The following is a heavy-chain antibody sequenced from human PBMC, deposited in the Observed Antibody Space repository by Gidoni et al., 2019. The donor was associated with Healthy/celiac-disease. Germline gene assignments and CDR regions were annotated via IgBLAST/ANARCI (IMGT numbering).Heavy chain of an antibody. CDR3: AKDLLGATVGMDV. V-gene: IGHV3-9*01. J-gene: IGHJ6*02. CDR1: GFTFDDYA. D-gene: IGHD1-26*01. CDR2: ISWNSGSI. Sequence: EVQLVESGGGLVQPGRSLRLYCAASGFTFDDYAMHWVRQAPGKGLEWVSGISWNSGSIGYADSVKGRFTISRDNAKNSLYLQMNSLRAEDTALYYCAKDLLGATVGMDVWGQGTTVTVSS.